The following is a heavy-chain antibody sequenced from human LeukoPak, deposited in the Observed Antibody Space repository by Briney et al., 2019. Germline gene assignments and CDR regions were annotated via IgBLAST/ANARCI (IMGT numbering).Heavy chain of an antibody. Sequence: GGSLRLSCAASGFTVSSNSMSWVRQAPGKGLEWVSVIYSGGSTYYADSVKGRFTISRDNSKNSLYLQMNSLRAEDTAVYYCAAHLGVWGNYRYDHWGQGTLVTVSS. CDR2: IYSGGST. D-gene: IGHD3-16*02. V-gene: IGHV3-66*01. CDR1: GFTVSSNS. J-gene: IGHJ4*02. CDR3: AAHLGVWGNYRYDH.